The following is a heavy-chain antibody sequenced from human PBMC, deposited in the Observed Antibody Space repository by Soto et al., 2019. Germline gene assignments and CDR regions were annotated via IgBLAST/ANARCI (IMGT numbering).Heavy chain of an antibody. CDR3: ARVGYYGSGSYLYYFDY. V-gene: IGHV4-59*01. CDR1: GGSISSYY. D-gene: IGHD3-10*01. J-gene: IGHJ4*02. CDR2: IYYSGST. Sequence: SETLSLTRTVSGGSISSYYWSWIRQPQGNGLEWIGYIYYSGSTNYNPSLKSRVTISVDTSKNQFSLKLSSVTAADTAVYYCARVGYYGSGSYLYYFDYWGQGTLVTVSS.